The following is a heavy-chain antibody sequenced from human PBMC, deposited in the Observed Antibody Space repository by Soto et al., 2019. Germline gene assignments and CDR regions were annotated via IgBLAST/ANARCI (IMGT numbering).Heavy chain of an antibody. CDR2: ISYDGSNK. J-gene: IGHJ4*02. V-gene: IGHV3-30*03. D-gene: IGHD2-15*01. Sequence: QVQLVESGGGVVQPGRSLRLSCAASGFPFSSYGMHWVRQAPGKGLEWVAHISYDGSNKHYTDSVKGRFTISRDNSKNILYLQMSSLRAEDTAVYYRAGGQYYFDYCGQGTRVSVSS. CDR3: AGGQYYFDY. CDR1: GFPFSSYG.